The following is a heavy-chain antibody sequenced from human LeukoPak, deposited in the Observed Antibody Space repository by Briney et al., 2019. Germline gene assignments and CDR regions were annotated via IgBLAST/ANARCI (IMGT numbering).Heavy chain of an antibody. Sequence: PGGSLRLSCAASGFTFSSYAMSWVRQAPGKGLEWVSAISGSGGSTYYADCVKGRFTISRDNSKNTLYLQMNSLRAEDTAVYYRAKEKIVVVIRYWFDPWGQGTLVTVSS. D-gene: IGHD3-22*01. CDR1: GFTFSSYA. CDR3: AKEKIVVVIRYWFDP. CDR2: ISGSGGST. V-gene: IGHV3-23*01. J-gene: IGHJ5*02.